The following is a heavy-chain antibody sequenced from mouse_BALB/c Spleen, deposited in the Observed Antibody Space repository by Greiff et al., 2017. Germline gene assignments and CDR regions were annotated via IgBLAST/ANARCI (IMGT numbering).Heavy chain of an antibody. V-gene: IGHV5-6-5*01. CDR1: GFTFSSYA. CDR2: ISSGGST. Sequence: EVMLVESGGGLVKPGGSLKLSCAASGFTFSSYAMSWVRQTPEKRLEWVASISSGGSTYYPDSVKGRFTISRDNARNILYLQMSSLRSEDTAMYYCARGSTGWYFDVWGAGTTVTVSS. CDR3: ARGSTGWYFDV. D-gene: IGHD1-1*01. J-gene: IGHJ1*01.